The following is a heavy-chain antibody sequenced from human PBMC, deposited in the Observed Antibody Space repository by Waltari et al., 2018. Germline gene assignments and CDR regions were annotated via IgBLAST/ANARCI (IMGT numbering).Heavy chain of an antibody. J-gene: IGHJ4*02. CDR3: ARQGRVVAASWFAY. V-gene: IGHV1-18*04. CDR2: ISIYSGNT. CDR1: GYRFTTYD. D-gene: IGHD5-12*01. Sequence: QVHLVQSGAEMKKPGASVKVSCKTSGYRFTTYDISWVRQAPGQGLEWMGWISIYSGNTHYAQKFQGRVTMTTDTSTSTAYMELRSLNSDDTAVYYCARQGRVVAASWFAYWGQGTLVTVSS.